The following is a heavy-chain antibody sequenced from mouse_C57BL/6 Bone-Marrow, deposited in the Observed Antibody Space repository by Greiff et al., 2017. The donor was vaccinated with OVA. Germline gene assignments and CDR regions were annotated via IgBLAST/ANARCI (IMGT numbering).Heavy chain of an antibody. CDR1: GYTFTSYW. CDR2: IDPSDSYT. CDR3: ARGEKLPHWYFDV. D-gene: IGHD6-1*01. J-gene: IGHJ1*03. Sequence: QQSCKASGYTFTSYWMQWVTQRPGQGLEWIGEIDPSDSYTNYNQKFKGKATLTVDTSSSTAYMQLSSLTSEDSAVYYGARGEKLPHWYFDVWGTGTTVTVSS. V-gene: IGHV1-50*01.